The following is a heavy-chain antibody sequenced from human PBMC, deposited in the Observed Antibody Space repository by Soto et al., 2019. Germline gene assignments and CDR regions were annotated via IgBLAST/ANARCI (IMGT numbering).Heavy chain of an antibody. CDR1: GGSFSGYY. V-gene: IGHV4-34*01. CDR2: INQSGST. D-gene: IGHD3-3*01. Sequence: QVQLQQWGAGLLKPSETLSLTCAVYGGSFSGYYWSWIRQSPGKGLEWIGEINQSGSTRYNPSLKSRVTISLDTSKDQFSLKLTSVTAADTAVYYCATTIFGVGVEHWGQGTLVTVSS. J-gene: IGHJ4*02. CDR3: ATTIFGVGVEH.